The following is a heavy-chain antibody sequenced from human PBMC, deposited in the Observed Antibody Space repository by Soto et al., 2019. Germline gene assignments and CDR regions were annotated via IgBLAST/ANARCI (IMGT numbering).Heavy chain of an antibody. V-gene: IGHV4-39*01. J-gene: IGHJ5*02. CDR1: GGSISSSSYY. CDR3: ARQLVISLSLVGYWFDP. D-gene: IGHD2-8*02. CDR2: IYYSGST. Sequence: QLQLQESGPGLVKPSETLSLTCTVSGGSISSSSYYWCWIRQPPGKGLEWIGSIYYSGSTYYNPSLKSGVTISVDTSKNQFSLKLSSVTAADTAVYYCARQLVISLSLVGYWFDPWGQGTLVTVSS.